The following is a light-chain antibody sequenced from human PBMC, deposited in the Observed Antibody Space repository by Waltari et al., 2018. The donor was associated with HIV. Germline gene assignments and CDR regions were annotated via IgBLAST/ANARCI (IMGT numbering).Light chain of an antibody. CDR2: DVN. Sequence: QSALTQPRSVSGSPGQSVTISCTGTSSDVGGYNYVSWYQQHPGKAPKLMISDVNKRPSGVPDRFSGSKSGNTASLTISGLQAEDEADYYCCSYAGSLRIFGGGTKLTVL. CDR1: SSDVGGYNY. J-gene: IGLJ2*01. CDR3: CSYAGSLRI. V-gene: IGLV2-11*01.